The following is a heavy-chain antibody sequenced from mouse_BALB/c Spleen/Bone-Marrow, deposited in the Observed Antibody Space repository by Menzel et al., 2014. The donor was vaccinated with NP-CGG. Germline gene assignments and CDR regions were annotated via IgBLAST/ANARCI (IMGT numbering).Heavy chain of an antibody. Sequence: QVQLKQSGPELAKPGASVKMSCKASGYTFTDTWIHWTKQRPGQGLEWIGYINPSTGYAEYNQNFKDKATLTVDKSSSTAYMQLSSLTSEVSAVYYCARDYWGQGTTLTVSS. V-gene: IGHV1-7*01. CDR1: GYTFTDTW. CDR3: ARDY. J-gene: IGHJ2*01. CDR2: INPSTGYA.